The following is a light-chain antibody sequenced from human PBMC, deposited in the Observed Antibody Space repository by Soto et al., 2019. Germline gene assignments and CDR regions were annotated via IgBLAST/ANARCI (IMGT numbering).Light chain of an antibody. CDR1: QGVGNSH. CDR2: GTS. CDR3: QQCASSPPT. J-gene: IGKJ2*01. V-gene: IGKV3-20*01. Sequence: EIVLTQSPGTLSLSPGDRATLSCRASQGVGNSHLAWYQQRPGQAPRLLIYGTSNGAAGIPDRFSGGGSGTDCTLTISRLEPEDFAVYYCQQCASSPPTFGQGTKLEIK.